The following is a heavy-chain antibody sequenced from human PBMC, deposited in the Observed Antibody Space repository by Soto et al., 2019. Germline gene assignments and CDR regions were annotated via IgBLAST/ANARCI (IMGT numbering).Heavy chain of an antibody. V-gene: IGHV3-30*18. CDR1: GFTFSSYG. CDR2: ISYDGSNK. D-gene: IGHD6-13*01. CDR3: AKDSPIGSRWAYHYYYYGMDV. Sequence: PGGSLRLSCAASGFTFSSYGMHWVRQAPGKGLEWVAVISYDGSNKYYADSVKGRFTISRDNSKNTLYLQMNSLRAEDTAVYYCAKDSPIGSRWAYHYYYYGMDVWGQGTTVTVSS. J-gene: IGHJ6*02.